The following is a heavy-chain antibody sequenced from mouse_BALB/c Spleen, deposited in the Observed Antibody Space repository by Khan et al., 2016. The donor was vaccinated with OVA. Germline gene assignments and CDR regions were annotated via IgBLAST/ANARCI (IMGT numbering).Heavy chain of an antibody. Sequence: QIQLVQSGPELKKPGETVKISCKASGYTFTNYGMNWVKQAPGKGLKWMAWINTYTGEPTYADDYKGRFAFSLETNASTAHLLIKNLKNEDTSTYFCARKEYGHYVHYWGPGTTLTVSS. J-gene: IGHJ2*01. CDR3: ARKEYGHYVHY. CDR1: GYTFTNYG. CDR2: INTYTGEP. D-gene: IGHD2-10*02. V-gene: IGHV9-3-1*01.